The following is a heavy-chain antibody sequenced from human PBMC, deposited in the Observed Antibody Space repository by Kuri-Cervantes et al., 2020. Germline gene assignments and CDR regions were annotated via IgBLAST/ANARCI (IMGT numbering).Heavy chain of an antibody. CDR3: AKDRGGAVAAPRYFQH. D-gene: IGHD6-19*01. V-gene: IGHV3-23*01. J-gene: IGHJ1*01. CDR2: ISGSGGST. CDR1: GFTFSSYA. Sequence: LSLTCAASGFTFSSYAMSWVRQAPGKGLEWVSAISGSGGSTYYADSVKGRFTISRDNSKNTLYLQMNSLRAEDTAVDYCAKDRGGAVAAPRYFQHWGQGTLVTVSS.